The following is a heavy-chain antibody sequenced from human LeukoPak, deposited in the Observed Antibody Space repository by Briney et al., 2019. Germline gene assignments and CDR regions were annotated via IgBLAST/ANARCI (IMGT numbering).Heavy chain of an antibody. D-gene: IGHD3-22*01. CDR3: ARDRLENINIVVVHNFLGCAFDI. J-gene: IGHJ3*02. V-gene: IGHV1-8*03. CDR2: ITPNSVNA. CDR1: GYTSTTSD. Sequence: GAPLKISCKTSGYTSTTSDINWVRHATVQGLECGGGITPNSVNADYTQKFQGRVTITRSTSIRTAYMEMSSLRSEDPAVYFCARDRLENINIVVVHNFLGCAFDIWGQGTMVSVS.